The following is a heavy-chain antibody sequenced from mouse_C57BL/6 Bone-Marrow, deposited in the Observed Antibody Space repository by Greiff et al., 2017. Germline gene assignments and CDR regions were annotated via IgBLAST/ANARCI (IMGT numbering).Heavy chain of an antibody. CDR1: GFSLTSYG. V-gene: IGHV2-2*01. CDR3: ARNWGYGRWFDV. CDR2: IWSGGST. Sequence: QVQLKESGPGLVQPSQSLSITCTVSGFSLTSYGVHWVRQSPGKGLEWLGVIWSGGSTDYNAAFISRLSISKDNSKSQVFFKMNSLQADDTAIYYCARNWGYGRWFDVWGTGTTVTVSS. J-gene: IGHJ1*03. D-gene: IGHD1-1*01.